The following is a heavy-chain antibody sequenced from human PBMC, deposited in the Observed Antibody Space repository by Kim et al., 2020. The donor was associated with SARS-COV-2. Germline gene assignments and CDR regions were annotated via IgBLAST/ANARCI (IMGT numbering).Heavy chain of an antibody. Sequence: SETLSLTCTVSGGSISSSSYYWGWIRQPPGKGLEWIGSIYYSGSTYYNPSLKSRVTISVDTSKNQFSLKLSSVTAADTAVYYCARDGNWNDRLTPQTGYDYWGQGTLVTVSS. D-gene: IGHD1-1*01. CDR2: IYYSGST. V-gene: IGHV4-39*07. CDR1: GGSISSSSYY. CDR3: ARDGNWNDRLTPQTGYDY. J-gene: IGHJ4*02.